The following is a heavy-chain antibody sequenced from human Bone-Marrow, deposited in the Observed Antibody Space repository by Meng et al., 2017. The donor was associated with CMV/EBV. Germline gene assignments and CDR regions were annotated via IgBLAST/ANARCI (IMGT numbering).Heavy chain of an antibody. CDR3: AHRLGGNNWNTGHFDY. CDR1: FSLSASGVV. Sequence: FSLSASGVVVGLIRPPPGKALEWLALIYWDDDKRSSPSLRSRLTITKDTSKNQVVLTMTNMDPVDTGTYYCAHRLGGNNWNTGHFDYWGQGTLVTVSS. V-gene: IGHV2-5*02. CDR2: IYWDDDK. D-gene: IGHD1/OR15-1a*01. J-gene: IGHJ4*02.